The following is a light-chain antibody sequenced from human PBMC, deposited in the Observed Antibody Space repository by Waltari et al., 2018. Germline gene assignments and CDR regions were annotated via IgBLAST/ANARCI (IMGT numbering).Light chain of an antibody. CDR2: GNE. J-gene: IGLJ3*02. V-gene: IGLV1-44*01. CDR3: ASWDDSLNGHWV. CDR1: SSNLGNNV. Sequence: QSVLTQPPSASGTPGQRVTISCSGTSSNLGNNVVNWYQQVPGTAPKLLIYGNELRRSGVPDRFSASKSGTSASLAISGLESEDEAEYYYASWDDSLNGHWVFGGGTMVTVL.